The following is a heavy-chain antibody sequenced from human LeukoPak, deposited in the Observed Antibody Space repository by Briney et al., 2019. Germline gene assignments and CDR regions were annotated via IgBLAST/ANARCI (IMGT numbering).Heavy chain of an antibody. CDR3: ARDDGDFGFDY. V-gene: IGHV4-59*01. Sequence: KTSETLSLTCTVSGGSISSYYWSWIRQPPGKGLEWIGYIYYSGSTNYNPSLKSRVTISVDTSKNQFSLKLSSVTAADTAVYYCARDDGDFGFDYWGQGTLVTVSS. D-gene: IGHD2-21*02. CDR1: GGSISSYY. J-gene: IGHJ4*02. CDR2: IYYSGST.